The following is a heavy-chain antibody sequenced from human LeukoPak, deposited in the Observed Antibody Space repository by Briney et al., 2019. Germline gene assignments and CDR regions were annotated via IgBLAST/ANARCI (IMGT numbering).Heavy chain of an antibody. V-gene: IGHV3-15*01. CDR2: IKSKTDGGTA. J-gene: IGHJ4*02. CDR3: TLPWGSGSYYDY. Sequence: GGSLRLSCAASGFTFSNAWLNWVRQAPGKGLEWVGHIKSKTDGGTADYAAPVKGRFTISRDDSKNTLFLQMNSLKTEDTAVYYCTLPWGSGSYYDYWGQGTLVTVSS. D-gene: IGHD3-10*01. CDR1: GFTFSNAW.